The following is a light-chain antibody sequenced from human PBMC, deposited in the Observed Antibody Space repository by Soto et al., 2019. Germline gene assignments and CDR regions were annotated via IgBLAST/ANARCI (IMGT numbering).Light chain of an antibody. Sequence: DILLTQSPATLSLSLGERATLSCRASQSVSSYLAWYQQKPGQAPRLLIYDVSNRATGIPPRFSGSGSGTDFTLTISSLEPDDFAVYYCQQRFTFGQGTRLEIK. J-gene: IGKJ5*01. CDR2: DVS. V-gene: IGKV3-11*01. CDR3: QQRFT. CDR1: QSVSSY.